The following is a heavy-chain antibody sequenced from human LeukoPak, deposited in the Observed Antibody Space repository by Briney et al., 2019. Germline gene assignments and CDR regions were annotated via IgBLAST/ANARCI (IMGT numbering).Heavy chain of an antibody. Sequence: GASVKVSCKASGYTFTAYYMHWVRQAPGQGLEWVGWINPHTGGTNYAQKFQGRVTMTRDTSISTAYMELSRLRSDDTAVYYCARPYCSGGSCHDFFGYWGQGTLVTVSS. D-gene: IGHD2-15*01. CDR3: ARPYCSGGSCHDFFGY. CDR2: INPHTGGT. J-gene: IGHJ4*02. V-gene: IGHV1-2*02. CDR1: GYTFTAYY.